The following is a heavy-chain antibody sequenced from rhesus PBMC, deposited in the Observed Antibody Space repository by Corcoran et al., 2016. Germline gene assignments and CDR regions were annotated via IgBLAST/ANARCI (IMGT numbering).Heavy chain of an antibody. Sequence: EVQLVESGGGLVQPGGSLRLSCAASGFTFSNYWISWVRQAQGKGLEWVEFLKNKADGGTAAYAESVKGRFTISRDDSKNTLYLQMNSLKTEDTAVYYCTRDYGSSSFFDYWGQGVLVTVSS. CDR2: LKNKADGGTA. CDR3: TRDYGSSSFFDY. D-gene: IGHD4-29*01. V-gene: IGHV3S11*01. J-gene: IGHJ4*01. CDR1: GFTFSNYW.